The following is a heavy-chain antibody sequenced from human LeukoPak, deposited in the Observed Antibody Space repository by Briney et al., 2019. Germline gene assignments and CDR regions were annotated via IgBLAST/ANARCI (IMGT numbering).Heavy chain of an antibody. Sequence: SQTLSLTCAISGDSVSSNSAAWNWIRQSPSRGLEWLGRTYYRSKWYNEYAVSVKSRIVINPDTSKNQISLQLNSVSPEDTAVYYCVTNCGVYFDYWGQGTLVTVSS. CDR1: GDSVSSNSAA. CDR3: VTNCGVYFDY. J-gene: IGHJ4*02. V-gene: IGHV6-1*01. D-gene: IGHD4-17*01. CDR2: TYYRSKWYN.